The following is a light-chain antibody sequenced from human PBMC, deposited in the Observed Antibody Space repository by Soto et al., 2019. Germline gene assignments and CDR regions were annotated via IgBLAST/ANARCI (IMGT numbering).Light chain of an antibody. CDR2: AAS. CDR3: QKYNSAPPWT. CDR1: QGISNY. J-gene: IGKJ1*01. Sequence: DILMPQYPSSLSASSGDRFTVTCLSSQGISNYLAWYQQKPGKVPKLLIYAASTLQSGVPSRFSGSGSGTDFTLTISSLQPEDVATYYCQKYNSAPPWTFGQGTKVDIK. V-gene: IGKV1-27*01.